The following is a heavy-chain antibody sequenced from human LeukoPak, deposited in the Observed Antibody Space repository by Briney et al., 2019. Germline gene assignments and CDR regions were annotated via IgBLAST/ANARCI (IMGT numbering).Heavy chain of an antibody. Sequence: SETLSLTCTVSGGSISSYYWSWIRQPPGKGLEWIGYIYTSGSTNYNPSLKSRVTISVDTSKNQFSLKLSSVTAADTAVYYCARQLGAPTYYYDSSGYNWFDPWGQGTLVTVSS. V-gene: IGHV4-4*09. CDR1: GGSISSYY. D-gene: IGHD3-22*01. CDR2: IYTSGST. J-gene: IGHJ5*02. CDR3: ARQLGAPTYYYDSSGYNWFDP.